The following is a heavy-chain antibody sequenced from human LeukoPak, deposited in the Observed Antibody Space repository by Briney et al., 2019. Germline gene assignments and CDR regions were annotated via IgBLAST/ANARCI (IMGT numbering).Heavy chain of an antibody. V-gene: IGHV4-39*07. D-gene: IGHD3-10*01. J-gene: IGHJ4*02. CDR1: GGSISSSSYY. Sequence: SETLSLTCTVSGGSISSSSYYWGWIRQPPGKGLEWIGSIYYSGSTYYNPSLKSRVTISVDTSKNQFSLKLSSVTAADTAVYYCARLWFGELSFDYWGQGTLVTVST. CDR3: ARLWFGELSFDY. CDR2: IYYSGST.